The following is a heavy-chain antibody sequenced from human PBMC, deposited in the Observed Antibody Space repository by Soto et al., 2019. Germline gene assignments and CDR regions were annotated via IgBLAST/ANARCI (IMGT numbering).Heavy chain of an antibody. Sequence: QSQTLSLTCAISGDSVSSNSAAWNWIRQSPSRGLEWLGRTYYRSKWYNDYAVSVKSQITINPDTSKNQFSLQLKSVTPEDTAVYYCARGVSPLYYDYMDVRGKGTTVTVSS. CDR1: GDSVSSNSAA. CDR3: ARGVSPLYYDYMDV. CDR2: TYYRSKWYN. V-gene: IGHV6-1*01. J-gene: IGHJ6*03.